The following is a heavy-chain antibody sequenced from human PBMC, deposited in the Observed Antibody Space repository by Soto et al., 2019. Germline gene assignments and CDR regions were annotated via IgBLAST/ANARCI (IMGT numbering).Heavy chain of an antibody. CDR3: ARVLVAAPLGWFDP. D-gene: IGHD2-15*01. CDR1: GGTFSSYT. J-gene: IGHJ5*02. V-gene: IGHV1-69*02. Sequence: QVQLVQSGAEVKKPGSSVKVSCKASGGTFSSYTISWVRQAPGQGLEWMGRIIPILGIANYAQKFQGRVTXXAXKXXSTAYMELSSLRSEDTAVYYGARVLVAAPLGWFDPWGQGTLVTVSS. CDR2: IIPILGIA.